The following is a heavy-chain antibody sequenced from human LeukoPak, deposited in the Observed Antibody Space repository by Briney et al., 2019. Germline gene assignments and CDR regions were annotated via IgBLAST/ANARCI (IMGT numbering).Heavy chain of an antibody. Sequence: SETLSLTCTVSGGSISSYYWSWIRQPPGKGLEWIGYIYYSGSTNYNPSLKSRVTISVDTSKNQFSLQLSSVTAADTAVYYCARLQYISGYYWNWYFDPWGRGTLVTVSS. V-gene: IGHV4-59*01. J-gene: IGHJ2*01. D-gene: IGHD3-22*01. CDR3: ARLQYISGYYWNWYFDP. CDR1: GGSISSYY. CDR2: IYYSGST.